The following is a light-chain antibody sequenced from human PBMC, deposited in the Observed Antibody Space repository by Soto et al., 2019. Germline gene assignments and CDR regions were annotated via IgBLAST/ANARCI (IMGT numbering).Light chain of an antibody. V-gene: IGLV2-23*01. Sequence: QSVLSQPASVSGSPGQSITISCTGTSSDVGSYNLVSWYQQHPGKAPKLMIYEGSKRPSGVSNRFSGSKSGNKASLTISGLQAEDEADYYCCSYAGSSTNYVFGTGTKVTVL. CDR1: SSDVGSYNL. J-gene: IGLJ1*01. CDR2: EGS. CDR3: CSYAGSSTNYV.